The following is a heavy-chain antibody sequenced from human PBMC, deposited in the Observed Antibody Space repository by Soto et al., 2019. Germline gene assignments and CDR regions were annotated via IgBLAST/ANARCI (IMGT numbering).Heavy chain of an antibody. V-gene: IGHV1-2*02. D-gene: IGHD3-3*01. CDR3: SRGGVVGVAGSAAFDM. CDR1: GYPVTAYY. Sequence: QLHLVQSGAVVKKPGASVTVSCSASGYPVTAYYMHWVRQAPGRGLEWMGGINPATGAAKYTQTFQGRVRLTRATATATVFMELSGLRSGDTAVFYCSRGGVVGVAGSAAFDMWGQGTVVTVSS. J-gene: IGHJ3*02. CDR2: INPATGAA.